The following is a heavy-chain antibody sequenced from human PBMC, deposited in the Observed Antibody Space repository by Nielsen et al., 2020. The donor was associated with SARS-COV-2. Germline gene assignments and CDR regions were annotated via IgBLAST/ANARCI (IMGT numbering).Heavy chain of an antibody. D-gene: IGHD2-15*01. CDR1: GFTFSIYW. J-gene: IGHJ6*02. V-gene: IGHV3-74*01. Sequence: GESLKISCAASGFTFSIYWIYWVRQAPGKGLAWVSRIKSDGSGTIYADSVEGRFTISRDNAKNTLYLQMNSLRVEDTAVYYCARDFGYCRGGTCNYYGMDVWGQGTTVTVSS. CDR2: IKSDGSGT. CDR3: ARDFGYCRGGTCNYYGMDV.